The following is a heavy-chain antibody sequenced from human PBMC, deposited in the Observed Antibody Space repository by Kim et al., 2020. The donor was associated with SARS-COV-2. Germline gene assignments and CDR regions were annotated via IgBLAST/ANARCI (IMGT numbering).Heavy chain of an antibody. CDR3: ARGVDWFGRGLYYFDY. CDR1: GFTFSSYW. CDR2: IKQDGSEK. J-gene: IGHJ4*02. D-gene: IGHD3-9*01. V-gene: IGHV3-7*01. Sequence: GGSLRLSCAASGFTFSSYWMSWVRQAPGKGLEWVANIKQDGSEKYYVDSVKGRFTISRDNAKNSLYLQMNSLRAEDTAVYYCARGVDWFGRGLYYFDYWGQGTLVTVSS.